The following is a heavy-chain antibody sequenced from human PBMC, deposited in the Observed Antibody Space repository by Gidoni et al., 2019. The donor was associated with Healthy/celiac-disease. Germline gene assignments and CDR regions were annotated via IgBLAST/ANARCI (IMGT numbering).Heavy chain of an antibody. CDR1: GSSFTSYW. CDR3: ARRPMDDAFDI. CDR2: IYPGDSDT. J-gene: IGHJ3*02. V-gene: IGHV5-51*01. Sequence: EVQLVQSGADLQKPGELLKIPCEGAGSSFTSYWIGWVRQMPGKGLEWMGIIYPGDSDTRYSPSFQGQVTISADKSISTAYLQWSSLKASDTAMYYCARRPMDDAFDIWGQGTMVTVSS.